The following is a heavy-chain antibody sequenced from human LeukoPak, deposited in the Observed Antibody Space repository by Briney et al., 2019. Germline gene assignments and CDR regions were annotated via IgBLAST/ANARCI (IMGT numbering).Heavy chain of an antibody. Sequence: SETLSLTCAVYGGSFSGYYWSWIRQPPGKGLEWIGEINHSGSTNYNPSLKSRVTISVDTSKNQFSLKLSSVTAADTAVYYCAGAETDYWGQGTLVTVSS. CDR1: GGSFSGYY. J-gene: IGHJ4*02. CDR3: AGAETDY. CDR2: INHSGST. V-gene: IGHV4-34*01.